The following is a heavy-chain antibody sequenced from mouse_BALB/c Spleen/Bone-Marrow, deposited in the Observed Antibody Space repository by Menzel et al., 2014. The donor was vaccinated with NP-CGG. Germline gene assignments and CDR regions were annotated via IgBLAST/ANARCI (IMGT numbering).Heavy chain of an antibody. CDR2: IWGDGTT. J-gene: IGHJ4*01. CDR1: GFSLTGFG. CDR3: AREKYGNYYAMDY. D-gene: IGHD2-10*02. Sequence: VNLVESGPGLVAPSQSLSITCTVSGFSLTGFGINWIRQPPGKGLEWLGMIWGDGTTDYNSALKSRLSIKKDNSKSQVFLKMNSPQAGDTARYYCAREKYGNYYAMDYWGQGTSVTVSS. V-gene: IGHV2-6-7*01.